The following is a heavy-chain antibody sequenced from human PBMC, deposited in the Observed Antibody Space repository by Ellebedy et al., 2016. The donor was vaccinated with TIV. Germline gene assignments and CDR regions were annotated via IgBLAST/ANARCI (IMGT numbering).Heavy chain of an antibody. CDR2: INPSGGST. CDR1: GYTFTSYY. D-gene: IGHD5-12*01. J-gene: IGHJ3*02. V-gene: IGHV1-46*01. CDR3: ASLTQLSFIVAKDTGSRGDAFDI. Sequence: ASVKVSCKASGYTFTSYYMHWVRQAPEQGLEWMGIINPSGGSTNYAQKFQERVTITRDMSTSTAYMELSSLRSEDTAVYYCASLTQLSFIVAKDTGSRGDAFDIWGQGTMVTVSS.